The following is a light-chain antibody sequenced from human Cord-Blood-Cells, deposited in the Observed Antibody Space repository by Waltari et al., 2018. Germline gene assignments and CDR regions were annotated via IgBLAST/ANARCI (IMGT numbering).Light chain of an antibody. CDR1: HGISSY. V-gene: IGKV1-8*01. CDR3: QQYYSYPYT. CDR2: AAS. J-gene: IGKJ2*01. Sequence: AIWMTQSPYSLSASTGDRVTITCRASHGISSYLAWYQQKPGKAPKLLIYAASTLQSGVPSRFSGSGSGTDFTLTISCLHSEDFATYYCQQYYSYPYTFGQGTKLEIK.